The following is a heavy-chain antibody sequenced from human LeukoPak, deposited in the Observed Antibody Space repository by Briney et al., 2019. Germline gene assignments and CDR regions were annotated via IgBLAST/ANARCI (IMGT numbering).Heavy chain of an antibody. CDR3: ARDLFGSWYLDYYYYMDV. Sequence: ASVKVSCKASGGTFSSYAISWVRQAPGQGLEWMGWINPNSGGTNYAQKFQGRVTMTRDTSISTAYMELSRLRSDDTAVYYCARDLFGSWYLDYYYYMDVWGKGTTVTVSS. CDR1: GGTFSSYA. V-gene: IGHV1-2*02. J-gene: IGHJ6*03. CDR2: INPNSGGT. D-gene: IGHD6-13*01.